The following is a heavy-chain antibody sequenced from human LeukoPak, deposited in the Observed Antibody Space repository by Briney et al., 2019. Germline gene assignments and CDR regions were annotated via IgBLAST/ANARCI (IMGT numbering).Heavy chain of an antibody. Sequence: GGSLRLSCAASGFTFSSYSMNWVRQAPGKGLEWVSSISSSSSYIYYADSVKGRFTISRDNAKNSLYLQMNSLRDEDTAVYYCARKSDYDSSGYHNWFDLWGQGTLVTVSS. D-gene: IGHD3-22*01. CDR1: GFTFSSYS. J-gene: IGHJ5*02. CDR2: ISSSSSYI. CDR3: ARKSDYDSSGYHNWFDL. V-gene: IGHV3-21*01.